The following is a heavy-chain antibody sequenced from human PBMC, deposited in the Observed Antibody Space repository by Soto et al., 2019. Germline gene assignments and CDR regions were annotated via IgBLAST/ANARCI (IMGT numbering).Heavy chain of an antibody. Sequence: QLQLQESGPGLVKPSETLSLTCTVSGGSISSSSYYWGWIGQPPGKGLEWIGSIYYSGSTYYNPSLKSRVTISVDTSKNQFSLKLSSVTAADTAVYFCARAVAGHYYYYMDVWGKGATVTVSS. V-gene: IGHV4-39*01. CDR2: IYYSGST. CDR3: ARAVAGHYYYYMDV. D-gene: IGHD6-19*01. J-gene: IGHJ6*03. CDR1: GGSISSSSYY.